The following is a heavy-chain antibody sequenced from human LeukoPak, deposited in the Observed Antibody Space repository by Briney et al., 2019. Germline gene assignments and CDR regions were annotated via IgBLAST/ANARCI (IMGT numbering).Heavy chain of an antibody. V-gene: IGHV1-2*02. CDR1: GYTFTGYY. CDR3: ARARTYIVFDP. CDR2: INPNSGGT. Sequence: ASVNVSCKASGYTFTGYYMHWVRQAPGQGLEWMGWINPNSGGTNYAQKFQGRVTITRDTSISTAYMELSRLRSDDTAVYYCARARTYIVFDPWGQGTLVSVSS. J-gene: IGHJ5*02. D-gene: IGHD5-12*01.